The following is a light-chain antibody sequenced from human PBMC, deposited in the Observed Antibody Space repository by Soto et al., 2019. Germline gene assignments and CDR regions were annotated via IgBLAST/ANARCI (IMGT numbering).Light chain of an antibody. CDR1: QSVRSN. CDR2: GAS. J-gene: IGKJ4*01. V-gene: IGKV3-15*01. CDR3: QQYNNWPPV. Sequence: EIVMTQSPATLSVSPGERVTLSCRASQSVRSNLAWYQQKPGQAPRLLLYGASTRATGIPARFSGSQSGTEFTLTIRSLQSEDFAVYYCQQYNNWPPVFGGGTRVEIK.